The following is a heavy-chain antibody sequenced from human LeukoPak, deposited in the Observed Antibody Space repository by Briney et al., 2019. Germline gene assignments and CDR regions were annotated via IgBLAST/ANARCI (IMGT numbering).Heavy chain of an antibody. CDR3: ARGVGPFDI. Sequence: GGSLRLSCAASGFTFSSYAMHWVRQAPGRGLEYVSAISSNGGSTYYANSVKGRFTISRDNSKNTLCLQMGSLRAEDMAVYYCARGVGPFDIWGQGTMVTVSS. CDR2: ISSNGGST. CDR1: GFTFSSYA. V-gene: IGHV3-64*01. D-gene: IGHD2-15*01. J-gene: IGHJ3*02.